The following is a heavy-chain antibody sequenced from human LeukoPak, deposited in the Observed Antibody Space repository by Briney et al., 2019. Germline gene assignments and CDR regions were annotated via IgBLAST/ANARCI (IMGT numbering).Heavy chain of an antibody. D-gene: IGHD4-11*01. CDR2: ISGSGGST. V-gene: IGHV3-23*01. Sequence: PGGSLRLSCVVSGFPFSGYTMNWVRQAPGKGLEWVSAISGSGGSTYCADSVKGRFTISRDNSKNTLYLQMNSLRAEDTAVYYCAKAARGSNYEYDAFDIWGQGTMVTVSS. J-gene: IGHJ3*02. CDR3: AKAARGSNYEYDAFDI. CDR1: GFPFSGYT.